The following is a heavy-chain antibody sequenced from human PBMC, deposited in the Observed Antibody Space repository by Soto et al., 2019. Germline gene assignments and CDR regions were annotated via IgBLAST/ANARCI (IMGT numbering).Heavy chain of an antibody. J-gene: IGHJ4*02. D-gene: IGHD3-10*02. CDR1: GFTFSSNG. CDR2: TSYDGSSE. V-gene: IGHV3-30*18. Sequence: QVQLVESGGGVVQPGRSLRLSCSASGFTFSSNGMHWVRQAPGKGLEWVAVTSYDGSSEYYADSVKGRFTISRDNSKNTLFLQMSSLRPEDTAVYYCAKDATIVRGWFDYWGQGTLVTVSS. CDR3: AKDATIVRGWFDY.